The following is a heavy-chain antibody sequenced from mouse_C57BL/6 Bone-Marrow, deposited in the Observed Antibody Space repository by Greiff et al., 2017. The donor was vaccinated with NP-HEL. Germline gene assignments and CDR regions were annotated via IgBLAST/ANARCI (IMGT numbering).Heavy chain of an antibody. CDR3: ARSGLYYGNWGFAY. V-gene: IGHV1-31*01. CDR1: GYSFTGYY. J-gene: IGHJ3*01. Sequence: EVKLQESGPELVKPGASVKISCKASGYSFTGYYMHWVKQSHGNILDWIGYIYPYNGVSSYNQKFKGKATLTVDKSSSTAYMELRSLTSEDSAVYYCARSGLYYGNWGFAYWGQGTLVTVSA. D-gene: IGHD2-1*01. CDR2: IYPYNGVS.